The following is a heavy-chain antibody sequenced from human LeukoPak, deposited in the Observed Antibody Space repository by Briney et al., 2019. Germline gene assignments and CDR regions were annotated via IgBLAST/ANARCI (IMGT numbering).Heavy chain of an antibody. Sequence: GGSLRLSCAASGFTFSSYAMCWVRHAPGKGLQWVSSITRSGDNTYYADSVKGRFTISRDNTKNTLHLQVNSLRAEDTAVYYCVRGSSANYDTWGQGTLVTVS. CDR3: VRGSSANYDT. V-gene: IGHV3-23*01. D-gene: IGHD4/OR15-4a*01. CDR1: GFTFSSYA. J-gene: IGHJ5*02. CDR2: ITRSGDNT.